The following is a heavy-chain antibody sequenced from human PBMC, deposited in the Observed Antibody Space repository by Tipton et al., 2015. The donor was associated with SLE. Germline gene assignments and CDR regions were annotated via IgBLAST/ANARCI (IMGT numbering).Heavy chain of an antibody. CDR1: GSSISSNY. Sequence: TLSLTCSVSGSSISSNYWIWIRQPPGKGLEWIGYISDGGGTNYNPSLKSRVTISVDPAKNQFSLKLTSVTAADTAVYYCARGMLTWRGAIIGVDVWGQGTTVNVSS. J-gene: IGHJ6*02. CDR3: ARGMLTWRGAIIGVDV. V-gene: IGHV4-59*08. D-gene: IGHD2-8*01. CDR2: ISDGGGT.